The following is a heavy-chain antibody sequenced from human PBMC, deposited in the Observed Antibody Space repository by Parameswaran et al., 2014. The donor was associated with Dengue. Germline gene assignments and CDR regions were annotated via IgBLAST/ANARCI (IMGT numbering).Heavy chain of an antibody. V-gene: IGHV1-46*01. CDR2: INPSGGST. J-gene: IGHJ3*02. CDR3: ARSRTTGTPGAFDI. Sequence: WVRQAPGQGLEWMGIINPSGGSTSYAQKFQDRVTMTRDTSTSTVYMELSSLRSEDTAVYYCARSRTTGTPGAFDIWGQGTMVTVSS. D-gene: IGHD1-1*01.